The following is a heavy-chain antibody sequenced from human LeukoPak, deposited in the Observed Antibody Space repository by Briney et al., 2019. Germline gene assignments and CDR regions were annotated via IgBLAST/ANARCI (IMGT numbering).Heavy chain of an antibody. J-gene: IGHJ4*02. CDR3: ASSTQTWLEFIFDY. V-gene: IGHV4-59*01. CDR2: IYYSGST. CDR1: GGSISSYY. D-gene: IGHD6-19*01. Sequence: SETLSLTCTVSGGSISSYYWSWIRQPPGKGLEWIGYIYYSGSTNYNPSLKSRVTISVDTSKNQFSLKLSSVTAADTAVYYCASSTQTWLEFIFDYWGQGTLVTVSS.